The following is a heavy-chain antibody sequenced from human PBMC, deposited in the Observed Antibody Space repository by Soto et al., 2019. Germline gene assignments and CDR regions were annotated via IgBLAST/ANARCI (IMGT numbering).Heavy chain of an antibody. D-gene: IGHD6-19*01. CDR3: ARDPSGWSLNGLDV. J-gene: IGHJ6*02. Sequence: QVDLVQSGAEVKKPGASVTISCKASGSAITRYYIHWVRQAPGRGLEWMGIINPGGGSASYAQKSQDRDTIDTDTSTGTVYMDLRSLRTEDTAVYYCARDPSGWSLNGLDVWGQGTTVNVSS. CDR1: GSAITRYY. CDR2: INPGGGSA. V-gene: IGHV1-46*01.